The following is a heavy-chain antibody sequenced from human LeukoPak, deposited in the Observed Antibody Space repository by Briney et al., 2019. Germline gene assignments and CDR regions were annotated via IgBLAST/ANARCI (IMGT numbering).Heavy chain of an antibody. D-gene: IGHD2-21*01. CDR3: AKELTERWVIDAFDI. Sequence: GGSLRLSCAASGFTFSDYGMHWVRQAPGQGLEWGAFIRYDGINKYYADSVQGRFSISRDNDNHPLYLDMNSLRAEGTAVYYCAKELTERWVIDAFDIWGQGTVVTVSS. V-gene: IGHV3-30*02. CDR2: IRYDGINK. J-gene: IGHJ3*02. CDR1: GFTFSDYG.